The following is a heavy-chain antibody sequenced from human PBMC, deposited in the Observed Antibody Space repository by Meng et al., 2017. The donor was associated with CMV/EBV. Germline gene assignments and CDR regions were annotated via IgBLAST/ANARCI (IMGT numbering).Heavy chain of an antibody. Sequence: QGELVQAGVEEQKPGASVKVSCKASGYTFTGYGIIWVRQAHGQGLEWMGWISVYNGHSNFAQNLQGRVTMTTDTSTSTAYVELRSLRSDDTAIYYCARGVPLGIIYSFDYWGQGTLVTVSS. CDR2: ISVYNGHS. CDR3: ARGVPLGIIYSFDY. CDR1: GYTFTGYG. J-gene: IGHJ4*01. D-gene: IGHD2-21*01. V-gene: IGHV1-18*01.